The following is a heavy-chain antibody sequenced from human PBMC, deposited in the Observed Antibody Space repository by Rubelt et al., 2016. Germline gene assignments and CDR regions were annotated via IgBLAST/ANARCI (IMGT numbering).Heavy chain of an antibody. V-gene: IGHV4-4*02. CDR1: GDSITSRNW. CDR2: IFHSGSA. CDR3: ASHKDRDCNNDDCCCLQI. J-gene: IGHJ3*02. Sequence: QVQLQESGPGLVKPSGTLSLTCGVSGDSITSRNWWSWVRKSPGKGLAWIGEIFHSGSAYSTPSLTIRVPISVDTSKNQFPLTQSSVTAADTAVYYWASHKDRDCNNDDCCCLQIWGQGTKVTVSS. D-gene: IGHD2-8*01.